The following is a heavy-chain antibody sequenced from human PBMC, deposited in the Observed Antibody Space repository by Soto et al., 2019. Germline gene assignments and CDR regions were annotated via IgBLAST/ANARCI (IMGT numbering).Heavy chain of an antibody. CDR1: GFTFSSYS. CDR3: ARPLWRNDYNWGYFDL. V-gene: IGHV3-30-3*01. D-gene: IGHD4-4*01. J-gene: IGHJ2*01. Sequence: PGGSLILSCAASGFTFSSYSMHWVRQAPGKGLEWVAVISYDGSNKYYADSVKGRFTISRDNSKNTLYLQMNSLRAEDTAVYYCARPLWRNDYNWGYFDLWGRGTLVAVS. CDR2: ISYDGSNK.